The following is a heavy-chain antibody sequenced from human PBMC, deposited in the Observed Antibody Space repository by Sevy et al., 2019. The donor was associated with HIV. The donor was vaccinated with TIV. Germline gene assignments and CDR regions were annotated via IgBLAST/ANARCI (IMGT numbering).Heavy chain of an antibody. CDR2: ISYDGSNK. Sequence: GGSLRLSCAASGFTFSSYAMHWVRQAPGKGLEWVAVISYDGSNKYYADSVKGRFTISRDNSKNTLYLQMNSLRAEDTAVYYCARDGYCSNTNCYSWLDPWGQGTLVTVSS. D-gene: IGHD2-2*03. CDR3: ARDGYCSNTNCYSWLDP. V-gene: IGHV3-30-3*01. CDR1: GFTFSSYA. J-gene: IGHJ5*02.